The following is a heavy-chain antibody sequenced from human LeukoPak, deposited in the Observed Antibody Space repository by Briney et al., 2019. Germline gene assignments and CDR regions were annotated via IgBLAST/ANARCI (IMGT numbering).Heavy chain of an antibody. D-gene: IGHD5-18*01. CDR3: ARDLYNYGSQLLI. CDR1: GFTFSNYA. J-gene: IGHJ4*02. CDR2: FSYGGGNK. V-gene: IGHV3-30-3*01. Sequence: GGFLRLSCAASGFTFSNYAIHWVRQAPGKGLEWVAVFSYGGGNKYYADSVKGRFTISRDNSKNTVYLQMNSLRPEDTAVYYCARDLYNYGSQLLIWGQGTLVTVSS.